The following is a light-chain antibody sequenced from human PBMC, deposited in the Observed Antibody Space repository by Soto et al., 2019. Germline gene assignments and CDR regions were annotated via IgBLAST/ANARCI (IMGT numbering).Light chain of an antibody. J-gene: IGKJ3*01. CDR2: GAS. Sequence: EIVLTQSPGTLSLSPGERATLSCRASQSVSSSYLARYQQKPGQAPRLLIYGASSRATGIPDRFSGSGSGTDFTLTISRLEPEDFAVYYCQHYGSFGPGTKVDIK. CDR3: QHYGS. V-gene: IGKV3-20*01. CDR1: QSVSSSY.